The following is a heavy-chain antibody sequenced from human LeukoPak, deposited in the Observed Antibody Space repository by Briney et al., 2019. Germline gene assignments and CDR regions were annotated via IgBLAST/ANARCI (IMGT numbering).Heavy chain of an antibody. D-gene: IGHD3-22*01. CDR2: INPNSGGT. CDR3: ARGGIYDSSGYYPGSYYYGMDV. Sequence: ASVKVSFTASGYTFTVYYMHWVRQAPGQGLEWMGWINPNSGGTNYAQKFQGWVTMTRDTSISTAYMELSRLRSDDTAVYYCARGGIYDSSGYYPGSYYYGMDVWGQGTTVTVSS. J-gene: IGHJ6*02. V-gene: IGHV1-2*04. CDR1: GYTFTVYY.